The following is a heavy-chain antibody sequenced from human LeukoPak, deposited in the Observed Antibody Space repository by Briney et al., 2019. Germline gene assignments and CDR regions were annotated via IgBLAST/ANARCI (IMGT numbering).Heavy chain of an antibody. CDR3: AKDPTYYYGSGSYFWY. V-gene: IGHV3-23*01. D-gene: IGHD3-10*01. CDR1: GFTFSSYA. J-gene: IGHJ4*02. Sequence: PGGSLRLSCAASGFTFSSYAMSWVRQAPGKGLEWVSAISGSGGSTYYADSVKGRLTISRDNSKNTLYLQMNSLRAEDTAVYYCAKDPTYYYGSGSYFWYWGQGTLVTVSS. CDR2: ISGSGGST.